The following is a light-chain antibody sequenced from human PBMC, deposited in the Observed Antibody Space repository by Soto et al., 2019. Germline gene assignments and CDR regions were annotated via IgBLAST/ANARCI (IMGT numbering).Light chain of an antibody. CDR3: QQYGSSLFT. CDR2: GAS. Sequence: EIVLTQSPGTLSLSPGERATLSCRASQSVSSSYLAWYQQKPGQAPRLLIYGASSRATGIPDRFSGSGSGTDFTLTINRLVPEDFAVYYCQQYGSSLFTFGPGTKVDIK. J-gene: IGKJ3*01. V-gene: IGKV3-20*01. CDR1: QSVSSSY.